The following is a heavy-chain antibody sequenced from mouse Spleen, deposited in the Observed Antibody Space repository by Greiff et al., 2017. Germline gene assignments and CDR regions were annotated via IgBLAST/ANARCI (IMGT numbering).Heavy chain of an antibody. D-gene: IGHD2-1*01. CDR3: ARLPIYYGNYGYFDV. J-gene: IGHJ1*03. CDR1: GFTFSSYT. Sequence: DVHLVESGGGLVKPGGSLKLSCAASGFTFSSYTMSWVRQTPEKRLEWVATISGGGGNTYYPDSVKGRFTISRDNAKNTLYLQMSSLRSEDTALYYCARLPIYYGNYGYFDVWGTGTTVTVSS. CDR2: ISGGGGNT. V-gene: IGHV5-9*01.